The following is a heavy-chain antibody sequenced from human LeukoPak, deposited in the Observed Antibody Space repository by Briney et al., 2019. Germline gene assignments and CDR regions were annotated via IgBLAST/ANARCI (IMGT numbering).Heavy chain of an antibody. CDR1: ADSISSYY. CDR2: IHHSGSA. D-gene: IGHD2-21*02. J-gene: IGHJ3*02. CDR3: ARLPGCSGADCFRAFDI. Sequence: SETLSLTCTVSADSISSYYWIWIRQPPGKGLEWIGYIHHSGSANYNPSLRSRITMSVDTSKNHFSLSLTSVTAADTAVYYCARLPGCSGADCFRAFDIWGQGTMVTVSS. V-gene: IGHV4-59*08.